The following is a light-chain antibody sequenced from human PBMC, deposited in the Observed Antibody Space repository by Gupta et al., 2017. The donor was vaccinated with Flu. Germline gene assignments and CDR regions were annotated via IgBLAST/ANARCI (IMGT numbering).Light chain of an antibody. V-gene: IGKV3-11*01. CDR1: QSVSSY. CDR2: DAS. J-gene: IGKJ2*03. CDR3: QQRSNWLS. Sequence: EIVLTQSPATLSLSPGERATLSCRASQSVSSYLAWYQQKPGQAPRLLIYDASNRATGTPDRFSGSGSGTDFTLTSISLEPEDFAVYYWQQRSNWLSFGQGTKLEIK.